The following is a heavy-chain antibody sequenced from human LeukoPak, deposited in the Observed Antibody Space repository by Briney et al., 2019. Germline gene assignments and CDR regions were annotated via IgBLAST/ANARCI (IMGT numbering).Heavy chain of an antibody. V-gene: IGHV1-18*01. CDR3: ARGHSSGCYGGEFDP. Sequence: ASVKVSCKASGYTFTSYGSSWVRQAPGQGLEWMGWISAYNGNTIYAQKLQGRVTMTTDTSTSTAYMELRSLRSDDTAVYYCARGHSSGCYGGEFDPWGQGTLVTVSS. J-gene: IGHJ5*02. CDR1: GYTFTSYG. D-gene: IGHD6-19*01. CDR2: ISAYNGNT.